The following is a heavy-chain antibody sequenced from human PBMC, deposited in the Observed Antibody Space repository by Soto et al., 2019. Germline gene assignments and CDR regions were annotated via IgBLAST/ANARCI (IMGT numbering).Heavy chain of an antibody. CDR3: ARSLSTIGARLDY. CDR1: GYIFTDYY. Sequence: QVQLVQSGAEVKQPGASVAVSCEASGYIFTDYYLHWVRQAPGQGLEYMGWINPNTGGTKYTQKFQGRVTMTGGTLLLNWLTSDDTAVYFCARSLSTIGARLDYWGQGTLVTVSS. D-gene: IGHD5-12*01. V-gene: IGHV1-2*02. J-gene: IGHJ4*01. CDR2: INPNTGGT.